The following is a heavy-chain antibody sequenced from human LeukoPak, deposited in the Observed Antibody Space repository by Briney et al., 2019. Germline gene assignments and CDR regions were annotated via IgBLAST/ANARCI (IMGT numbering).Heavy chain of an antibody. CDR3: SLWFGKFDY. J-gene: IGHJ4*02. D-gene: IGHD3-10*01. CDR2: IKQDGSGK. V-gene: IGHV3-7*01. Sequence: GGSLRLPCAASGFTFSSYWMSWVRQAPGKGLEWVANIKQDGSGKYYVDSVKGRFTISRDNAKNSLYLQMNSLRAEDTAVYYCSLWFGKFDYWGQGTLVTVSS. CDR1: GFTFSSYW.